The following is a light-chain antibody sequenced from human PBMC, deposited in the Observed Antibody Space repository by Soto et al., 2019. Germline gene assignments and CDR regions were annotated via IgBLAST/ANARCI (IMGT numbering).Light chain of an antibody. V-gene: IGKV2-28*01. J-gene: IGKJ3*01. CDR1: QSLLHSSGYNY. Sequence: DIVMTQSPLSLPVTTGEPASISCKSSQSLLHSSGYNYLDWYVQKPGQSPQLLIYLGSNRASGVPDRFSGSGSGTAFTLKISRVEAEDFGVYYCMQALHTPGTFGPGTKVDIK. CDR2: LGS. CDR3: MQALHTPGT.